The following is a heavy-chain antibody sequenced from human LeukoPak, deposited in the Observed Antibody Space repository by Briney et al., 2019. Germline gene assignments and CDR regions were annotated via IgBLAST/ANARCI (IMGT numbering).Heavy chain of an antibody. D-gene: IGHD6-19*01. J-gene: IGHJ4*02. Sequence: PSETLSLTCTVSGGSISSYYWSWIRQPAGKGLEWIGRIYTSGSTNYNPSLKSRVTMSVDTSKNQFSLKLSSVTAADTAVYYCARENSSGWYESYYFDYWGQGTLVTVSS. CDR3: ARENSSGWYESYYFDY. CDR2: IYTSGST. V-gene: IGHV4-4*07. CDR1: GGSISSYY.